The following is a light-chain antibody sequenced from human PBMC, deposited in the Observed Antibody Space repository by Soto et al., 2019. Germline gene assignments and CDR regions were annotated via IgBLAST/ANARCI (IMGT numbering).Light chain of an antibody. CDR3: QQYGGSPRVG. V-gene: IGKV3-20*01. CDR1: QSVSTSY. J-gene: IGKJ1*01. CDR2: GAS. Sequence: EIVLTQSPGTLSLSPGERATLSCRASQSVSTSYLAWYQQKPGQAPRLLIYGASSRATGIPDRFSGSGSGTDFTLTISRREPEDFAMYYCQQYGGSPRVGFGQGTKVDIK.